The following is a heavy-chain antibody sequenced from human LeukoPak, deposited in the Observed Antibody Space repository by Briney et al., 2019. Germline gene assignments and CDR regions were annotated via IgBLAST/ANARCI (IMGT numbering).Heavy chain of an antibody. CDR2: ISAYNGNT. J-gene: IGHJ6*03. V-gene: IGHV1-18*01. Sequence: ASVKVSCKASGYTFTSYGISWVRQAPGQGLEWMGWISAYNGNTNYAQKLQGRVTMTTDTSTSTAYMELRSLRSEDTAVYYCARDISRPGYCSGGSCYDFYYMDVWGKGTTVTVSS. CDR1: GYTFTSYG. D-gene: IGHD2-15*01. CDR3: ARDISRPGYCSGGSCYDFYYMDV.